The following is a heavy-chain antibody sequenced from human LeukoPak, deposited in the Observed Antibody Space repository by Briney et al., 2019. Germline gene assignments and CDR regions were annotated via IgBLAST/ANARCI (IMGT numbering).Heavy chain of an antibody. CDR2: IYPGDSDT. CDR1: GYSFTSYW. D-gene: IGHD4-17*01. V-gene: IGHV5-51*01. CDR3: ARLYGDWGHYWYFDL. Sequence: PGESLKISCKGSGYSFTSYWIGWVRQMPGKGLEWMGIIYPGDSDTRYSPSFQGQVTISADKSISTAYLQWSSLKASDTAMYYCARLYGDWGHYWYFDLWGRGTLVTVSS. J-gene: IGHJ2*01.